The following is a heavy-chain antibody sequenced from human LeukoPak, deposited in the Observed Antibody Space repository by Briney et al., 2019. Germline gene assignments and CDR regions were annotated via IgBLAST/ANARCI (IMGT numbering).Heavy chain of an antibody. CDR3: ASGYNWNYILGH. CDR1: GFIFDDYG. CDR2: INWNGGST. J-gene: IGHJ4*02. D-gene: IGHD1-7*01. V-gene: IGHV3-20*04. Sequence: SGGSLRLSCAASGFIFDDYGMSWVRQAPGKGLEWVSGINWNGGSTGYADSVEGRFTISRDNAKNSLYLQMNSLRAEDTALYYCASGYNWNYILGHWGQGTLVTVSS.